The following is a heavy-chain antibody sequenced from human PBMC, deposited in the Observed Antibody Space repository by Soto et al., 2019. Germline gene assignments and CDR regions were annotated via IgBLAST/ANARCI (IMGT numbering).Heavy chain of an antibody. Sequence: SETLSLTCAVYGGSFSGYYWSWIRQPPGKGLEWIGEINHSGSTNYNPSLKSRVTISVDTSKNQFSLKLSSVTAADTAVYYCARGGEISITMVRGEFDYWGQGTLVTVSS. V-gene: IGHV4-34*01. CDR3: ARGGEISITMVRGEFDY. J-gene: IGHJ4*02. D-gene: IGHD3-10*01. CDR1: GGSFSGYY. CDR2: INHSGST.